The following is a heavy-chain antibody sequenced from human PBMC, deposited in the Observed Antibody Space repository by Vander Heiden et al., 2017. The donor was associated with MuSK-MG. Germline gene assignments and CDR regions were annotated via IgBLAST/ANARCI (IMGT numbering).Heavy chain of an antibody. Sequence: QVQLVQSGAEVKTPGSSVKVSCKASGGTFSSYAISWVRQARGQGLEWMGRIIPILGIANYAQKFQGRVTITADKSTSTAYMELSSLRSEDTAVYYCARCGGRWLQLGWFDPWGQGTLVTVSS. D-gene: IGHD5-12*01. CDR2: IIPILGIA. V-gene: IGHV1-69*04. CDR3: ARCGGRWLQLGWFDP. J-gene: IGHJ5*02. CDR1: GGTFSSYA.